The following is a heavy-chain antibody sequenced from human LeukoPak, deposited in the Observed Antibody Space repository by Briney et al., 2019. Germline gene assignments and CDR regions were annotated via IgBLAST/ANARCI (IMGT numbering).Heavy chain of an antibody. D-gene: IGHD1-1*01. CDR2: ISSSSYI. CDR3: ARDSSNGYYYYYYMDV. J-gene: IGHJ6*03. Sequence: GGSLRLSCAASGFTFSSYSMNWVRQAPGKGLEWVSSISSSSYIYYADSVKGRFTISRDNAKNSLYLQMNSLRAEDTAVYYCARDSSNGYYYYYYMDVWGKGTTVTVSS. CDR1: GFTFSSYS. V-gene: IGHV3-21*01.